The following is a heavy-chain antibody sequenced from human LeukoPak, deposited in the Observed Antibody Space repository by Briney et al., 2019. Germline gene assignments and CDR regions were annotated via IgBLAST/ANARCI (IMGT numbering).Heavy chain of an antibody. CDR2: ITDSGANT. V-gene: IGHV3-23*01. J-gene: IGHJ4*02. CDR3: AKRRDSGGYSHFDY. Sequence: GGSLRLSCAVSGFTFDNYAMSWVRQAPGKELGWVTGITDSGANTFYADSVRGRFTISSDNSRNTLFLQMNNLRAEDTAVYYCAKRRDSGGYSHFDYLGQGTLVTVSS. CDR1: GFTFDNYA. D-gene: IGHD3-22*01.